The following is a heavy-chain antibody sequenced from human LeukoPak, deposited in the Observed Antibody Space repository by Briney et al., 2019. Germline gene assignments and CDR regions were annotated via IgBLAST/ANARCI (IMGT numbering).Heavy chain of an antibody. V-gene: IGHV5-51*01. D-gene: IGHD4-17*01. Sequence: GESLKISCKGSGYSFTSCWIGWVRQMPGKGLEWMGIIYPGDSDTRYSPSFQGQVTISADKSISTAYLQWSSLKASDTAMYYCARRSTVTTAPFDYWGQGTLVTVSS. J-gene: IGHJ4*02. CDR3: ARRSTVTTAPFDY. CDR1: GYSFTSCW. CDR2: IYPGDSDT.